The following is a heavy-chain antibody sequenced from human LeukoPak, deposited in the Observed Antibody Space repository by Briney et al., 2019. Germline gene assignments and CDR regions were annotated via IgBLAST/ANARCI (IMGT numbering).Heavy chain of an antibody. CDR1: GFTFSSYS. Sequence: GGSLRLSCAASGFTFSSYSMNWVRQAPGKGLEGVSSISSSSSYIYYADSVNGRFTISRDNAKNSLYLQMNSLRAEDTDVYYCARDCWDYGSGSYCGIDYWGQGTLVTVSS. CDR3: ARDCWDYGSGSYCGIDY. CDR2: ISSSSSYI. J-gene: IGHJ4*02. V-gene: IGHV3-21*01. D-gene: IGHD3-10*01.